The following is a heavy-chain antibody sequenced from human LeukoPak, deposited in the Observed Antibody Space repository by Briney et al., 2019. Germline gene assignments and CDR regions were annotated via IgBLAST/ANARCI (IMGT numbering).Heavy chain of an antibody. CDR1: GGSISSGDYY. D-gene: IGHD1-26*01. J-gene: IGHJ4*02. Sequence: SETLSLTCTVSGGSISSGDYYWSWIRQPPGKGLEWIGEIYHSGSTNYSPSLKSRVTISVDKSKNQFSLKLSSVTAADTAVYYCARVQSGSYDYWGQGTLVTVSS. CDR3: ARVQSGSYDY. V-gene: IGHV4-39*07. CDR2: IYHSGST.